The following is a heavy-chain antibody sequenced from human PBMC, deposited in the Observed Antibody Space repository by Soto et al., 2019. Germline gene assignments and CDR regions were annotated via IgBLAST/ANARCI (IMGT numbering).Heavy chain of an antibody. Sequence: GASVKVSCKASGGTFSSYTISWVRQAPGQGLEWMGRIIPILGIANYAQKFQGRVTITADKSTSTAYMELSSLRSEDTAVYYCAKDLDYGDEVIAYWGQGTLVPVSS. V-gene: IGHV1-69*04. CDR2: IIPILGIA. CDR1: GGTFSSYT. D-gene: IGHD4-17*01. CDR3: AKDLDYGDEVIAY. J-gene: IGHJ4*02.